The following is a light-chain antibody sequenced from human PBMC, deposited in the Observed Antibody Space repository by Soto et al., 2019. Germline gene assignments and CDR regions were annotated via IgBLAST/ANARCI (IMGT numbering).Light chain of an antibody. CDR2: EVN. Sequence: QSVLTQPPSASGSPGQSVSISCTGTSSDVGAYNSVSWYQQHPGKAPKLIIYEVNKRPSGVPDRLSGSKSGNTASLTVSGLQPDDEADYYCSSYAGNNKMVFGGGTQLTVL. CDR1: SSDVGAYNS. J-gene: IGLJ3*02. V-gene: IGLV2-8*01. CDR3: SSYAGNNKMV.